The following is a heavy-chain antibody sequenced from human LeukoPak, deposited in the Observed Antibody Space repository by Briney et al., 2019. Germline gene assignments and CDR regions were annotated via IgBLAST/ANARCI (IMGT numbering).Heavy chain of an antibody. CDR2: ISSSGSV. CDR3: ARIPLGYSGAYYFDY. CDR1: RVSISGSIRSYY. J-gene: IGHJ4*02. V-gene: IGHV4-4*09. Sequence: SETLSLTCTVSRVSISGSIRSYYWRWLRQPPGKGLGWIGYISSSGSVNDNPSLSSRVTISVDTSKNQFFLNLSSVSAADTAVYYCARIPLGYSGAYYFDYWGQGTLVTVSP. D-gene: IGHD5-12*01.